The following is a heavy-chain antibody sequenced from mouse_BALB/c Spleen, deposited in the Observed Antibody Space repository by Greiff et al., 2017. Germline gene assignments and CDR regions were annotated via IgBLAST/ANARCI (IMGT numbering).Heavy chain of an antibody. V-gene: IGHV1-80*01. CDR3: ARRGTTATFAY. D-gene: IGHD1-2*01. CDR2: IYPGDGDT. J-gene: IGHJ3*01. CDR1: GYAFSSYW. Sequence: QVHVKQSGAELVRPGSSVKISCKASGYAFSSYWMNWVKQRPGQGLEWIGQIYPGDGDTNYNGKFKGKATLTADKSSSTAYMQLSSLTSEDSAVYFCARRGTTATFAYWGQGTLVTVSA.